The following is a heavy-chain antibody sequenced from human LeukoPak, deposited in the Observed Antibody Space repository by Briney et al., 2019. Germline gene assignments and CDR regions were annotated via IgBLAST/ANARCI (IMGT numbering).Heavy chain of an antibody. CDR3: ARGIPLYSSSWYFHY. CDR2: INHSGST. Sequence: PSETLSLTCAVYGGSFSGYYWSWICQPPGKGLEWIGEINHSGSTNYNPSLKTRVTISVDTSKNQFSLKLSSVTAADTAVYYCARGIPLYSSSWYFHYWGQGTLVTVSS. V-gene: IGHV4-34*01. CDR1: GGSFSGYY. J-gene: IGHJ4*02. D-gene: IGHD6-13*01.